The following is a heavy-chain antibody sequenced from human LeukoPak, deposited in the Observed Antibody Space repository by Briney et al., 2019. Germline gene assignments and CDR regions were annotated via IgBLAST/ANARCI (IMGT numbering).Heavy chain of an antibody. CDR3: ARGSSGWYSDYGMDV. J-gene: IGHJ6*02. V-gene: IGHV3-30-3*01. D-gene: IGHD6-19*01. Sequence: GGSLRLSCAASGFTFSSYAMHWVRQAPGKGLEWVAVISYDGSNKYYADSVKGRFTTSRDNSKNTLYLQMNSLRAEDTAVYYCARGSSGWYSDYGMDVWGQGTTVTVSS. CDR2: ISYDGSNK. CDR1: GFTFSSYA.